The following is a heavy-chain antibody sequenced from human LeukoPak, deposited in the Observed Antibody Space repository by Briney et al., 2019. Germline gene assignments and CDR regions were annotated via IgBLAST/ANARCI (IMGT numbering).Heavy chain of an antibody. Sequence: PGGSLRLSCAASEFSVGSNYMTWVRQAPGKGLEWVSLIYSGGSTYYADSVKGRFTISRDNSKNTLYLQMNSLRAEDTAVYYCAMTSGSYYYYYYMDVWGKGTTVTISS. J-gene: IGHJ6*03. CDR1: EFSVGSNY. CDR3: AMTSGSYYYYYYMDV. V-gene: IGHV3-66*01. D-gene: IGHD3-10*01. CDR2: IYSGGST.